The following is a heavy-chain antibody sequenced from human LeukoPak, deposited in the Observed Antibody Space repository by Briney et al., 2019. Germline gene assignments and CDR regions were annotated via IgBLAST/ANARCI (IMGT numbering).Heavy chain of an antibody. J-gene: IGHJ6*02. Sequence: TSETLSLTCAVYGGSFSGYYWSWIRQPPGKGLEWIGEINHSESTNYNPSLKSRVTISVDTSKNQFSLKLSSVTAADTAVYYCARARGYCSSTSCYGGPRLFGMDVWGQGTTVTVSS. V-gene: IGHV4-34*01. CDR2: INHSEST. CDR3: ARARGYCSSTSCYGGPRLFGMDV. CDR1: GGSFSGYY. D-gene: IGHD2-2*01.